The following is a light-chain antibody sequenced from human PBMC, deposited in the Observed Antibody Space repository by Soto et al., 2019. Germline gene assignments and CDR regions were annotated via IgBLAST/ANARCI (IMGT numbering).Light chain of an antibody. J-gene: IGKJ4*01. V-gene: IGKV3-20*01. Sequence: EIVMTQSPATLSVSPGERATLSCRASQSISSDLAWYQQKPGQAPRLLIYGASNRATGIPDRFSGSGSGTDFTLTISRLEPEDFAVYHCQQYGSSPLTFGGGTKVDIK. CDR3: QQYGSSPLT. CDR1: QSISSD. CDR2: GAS.